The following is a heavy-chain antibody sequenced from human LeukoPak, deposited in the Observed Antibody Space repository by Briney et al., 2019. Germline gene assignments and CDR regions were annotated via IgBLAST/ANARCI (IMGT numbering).Heavy chain of an antibody. CDR3: ARDGHNSIVWWEKSNWFDP. CDR2: INTNTGNP. V-gene: IGHV7-4-1*02. D-gene: IGHD2-21*01. Sequence: ASVKVSCKASGYTFTSYAMNWVRQAPGQGLEWMGWINTNTGNPTYAQGFTGRFVFSLDTSVSTAYLQISSLKAEDTAVYYCARDGHNSIVWWEKSNWFDPWGQGTLVTVSS. J-gene: IGHJ5*02. CDR1: GYTFTSYA.